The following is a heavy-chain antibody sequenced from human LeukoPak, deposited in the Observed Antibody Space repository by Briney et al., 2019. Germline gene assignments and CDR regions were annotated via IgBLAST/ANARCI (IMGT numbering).Heavy chain of an antibody. CDR2: IQQDGSEK. V-gene: IGHV3-7*01. Sequence: GGSLRLSCAASGFTFSSYWMTWVRQAPGKGLEWVANIQQDGSEKYYVDSVKGRFTISRDNAKNSLYLQMNSLRAEDTAVYYCAKGAGYGDLGYFYYMDVWGKGTTVTVSS. CDR3: AKGAGYGDLGYFYYMDV. J-gene: IGHJ6*03. D-gene: IGHD4-17*01. CDR1: GFTFSSYW.